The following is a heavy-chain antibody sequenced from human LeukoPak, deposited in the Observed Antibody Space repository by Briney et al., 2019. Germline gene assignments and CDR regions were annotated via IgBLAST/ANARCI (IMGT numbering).Heavy chain of an antibody. CDR1: GYTFSSYG. CDR2: INPNSGGT. V-gene: IGHV1-2*02. J-gene: IGHJ4*02. CDR3: ARAYYDFWSGYYNDY. D-gene: IGHD3-3*01. Sequence: ASVKVSCKASGYTFSSYGFSWVRQAPGQGLEWMGWINPNSGGTNYAQEFQGRVTMTRDTSISTAYMELSRLRSDDTAVYYCARAYYDFWSGYYNDYWGQGTLVTVSS.